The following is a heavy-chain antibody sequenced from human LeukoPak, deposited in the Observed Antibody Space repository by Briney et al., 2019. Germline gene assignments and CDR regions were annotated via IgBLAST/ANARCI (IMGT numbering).Heavy chain of an antibody. CDR3: ARVVTSYYDSGSSGYWNS. J-gene: IGHJ4*02. Sequence: PSETLSLTCTVSGGSISSSSYYWGWIRQPPGKGLEWIGSIYYSGSTYYNPSLKSRVTISVDTSKNQFSLKLSSVTAADTAVYYCARVVTSYYDSGSSGYWNSWGQGTLVTVSS. V-gene: IGHV4-39*01. CDR2: IYYSGST. CDR1: GGSISSSSYY. D-gene: IGHD3-22*01.